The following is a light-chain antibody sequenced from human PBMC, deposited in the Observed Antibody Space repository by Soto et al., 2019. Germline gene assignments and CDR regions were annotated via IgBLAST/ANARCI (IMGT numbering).Light chain of an antibody. CDR2: AAS. J-gene: IGKJ1*01. CDR3: VKYNGVPWT. V-gene: IGKV1-27*01. CDR1: QGIANY. Sequence: DLQLTQSPASLSASVGDRLTITCRANQGIANYLAWFQQKPGKVPKILISAASTLQSGVPSRFIANGTGIDFPLSIFSLQPEDVSPDYFVKYNGVPWTFGQG.